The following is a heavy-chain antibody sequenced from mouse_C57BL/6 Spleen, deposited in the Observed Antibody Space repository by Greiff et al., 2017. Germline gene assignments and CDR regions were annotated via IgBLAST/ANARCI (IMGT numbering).Heavy chain of an antibody. CDR2: IDPNRGGT. V-gene: IGHV1-72*01. CDR3: ARRTSPSRDFDY. CDR1: GYTFTSYW. Sequence: QVQLQQPGAEIVTPGASVKLSCKASGYTFTSYWMHWVKQRPGRGLEWIGRIDPNRGGTKYNEKFKSKATLTVDKPSSTAYMQLSSLTSEDSAVYYCARRTSPSRDFDYWGQGTTLTVSS. J-gene: IGHJ2*01.